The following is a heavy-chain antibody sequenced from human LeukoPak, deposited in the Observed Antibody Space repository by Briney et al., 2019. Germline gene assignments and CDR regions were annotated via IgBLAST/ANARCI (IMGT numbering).Heavy chain of an antibody. D-gene: IGHD5-24*01. CDR2: INPNSGGT. V-gene: IGHV1-2*02. CDR1: GYTFTGYY. CDR3: AGIRGWLQSQGDFDY. Sequence: ASVKVSCKASGYTFTGYYMHWVRQAPGQGLEWMGWINPNSGGTNYAQKFQGRVTMTRDTSISTAYMELSRLRSDDTAVYYCAGIRGWLQSQGDFDYWGQGTLVTVSS. J-gene: IGHJ4*02.